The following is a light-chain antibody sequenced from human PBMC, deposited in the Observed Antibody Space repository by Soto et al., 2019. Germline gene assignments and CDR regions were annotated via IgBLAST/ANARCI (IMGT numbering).Light chain of an antibody. J-gene: IGKJ1*01. CDR3: QQRRT. CDR2: DAS. Sequence: EIVLTQSPATLSLSPGKSATLSCRASQSVSSYLAWYQQKPGQAPRLLIYDASNRATGIPPRFSGSGSGTDFTLTISSLEPEDFAVYYCQQRRTFGQGTKVEIK. CDR1: QSVSSY. V-gene: IGKV3-11*01.